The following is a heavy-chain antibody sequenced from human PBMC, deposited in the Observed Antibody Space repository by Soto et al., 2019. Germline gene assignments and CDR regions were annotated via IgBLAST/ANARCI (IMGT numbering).Heavy chain of an antibody. J-gene: IGHJ6*02. CDR2: ISGSGGST. V-gene: IGHV3-23*01. Sequence: GGSLRLSCAASGFPFSNSGMSWVRQAPGKGLEWVSGISGSGGSTYYADSVKGRFTISRDNSKNTLYLQMNSLRAEDTALFYCAKLGQCSTTSCYRYNGLDVWGQGPTVTVSS. D-gene: IGHD2-2*02. CDR1: GFPFSNSG. CDR3: AKLGQCSTTSCYRYNGLDV.